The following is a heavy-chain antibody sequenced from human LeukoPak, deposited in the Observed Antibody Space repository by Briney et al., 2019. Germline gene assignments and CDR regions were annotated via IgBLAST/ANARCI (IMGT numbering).Heavy chain of an antibody. J-gene: IGHJ5*02. CDR2: IQNDASTE. Sequence: GGSLRLSCTTSGFTFTNYGINWVRQAPGKGLEWVAVIQNDASTENFADSVKGRFTISRDNSKSTLYLQMNSLRAEDTAVYYCARECITIFGVVITQNWFDPWGQGTLVTVSS. D-gene: IGHD3-3*01. CDR3: ARECITIFGVVITQNWFDP. V-gene: IGHV3-30*02. CDR1: GFTFTNYG.